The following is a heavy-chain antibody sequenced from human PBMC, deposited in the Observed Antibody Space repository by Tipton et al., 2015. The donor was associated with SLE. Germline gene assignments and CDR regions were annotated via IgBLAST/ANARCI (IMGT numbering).Heavy chain of an antibody. V-gene: IGHV4-38-2*02. CDR1: GYSISSGYY. CDR2: FYHSGGT. CDR3: ARDARL. J-gene: IGHJ3*01. Sequence: TLSLTCTVSGYSISSGYYWGWIRQPPGKGLEWIGSFYHSGGTYYNPSLKRRVTISVDTTKNQFSQKLSSVTAADTAVYYCARDARLWGQGTMVTVSS.